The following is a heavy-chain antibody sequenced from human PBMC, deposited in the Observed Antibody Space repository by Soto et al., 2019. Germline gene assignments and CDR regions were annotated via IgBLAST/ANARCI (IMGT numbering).Heavy chain of an antibody. CDR3: ARVYNDYVWGSYRYPLDY. CDR1: GYTLTSHG. CDR2: INAYNGNT. V-gene: IGHV1-18*01. Sequence: ASVKVSCKASGYTLTSHGISWVRQAPGQGLEWMGWINAYNGNTNYAQKLQGRVTMTTDTSTSTAYMELRSLRSDDTAVYYCARVYNDYVWGSYRYPLDYWGQGTLVTVSS. D-gene: IGHD3-16*02. J-gene: IGHJ4*02.